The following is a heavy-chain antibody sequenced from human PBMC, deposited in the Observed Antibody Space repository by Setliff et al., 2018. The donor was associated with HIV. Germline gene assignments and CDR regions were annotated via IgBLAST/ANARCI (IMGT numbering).Heavy chain of an antibody. V-gene: IGHV1-8*02. CDR3: ARAYNVYDYRFDSSGYDY. CDR1: GYTFANYD. J-gene: IGHJ4*02. CDR2: MNPNSGNT. D-gene: IGHD3-22*01. Sequence: RASVKVSCKASGYTFANYDIDWVRQATGQGLEWMGWMNPNSGNTGYAQKFQGRVTMTRNTSISTAYMQLSSLRSEDTAVYYCARAYNVYDYRFDSSGYDYWGQGTLVTVSS.